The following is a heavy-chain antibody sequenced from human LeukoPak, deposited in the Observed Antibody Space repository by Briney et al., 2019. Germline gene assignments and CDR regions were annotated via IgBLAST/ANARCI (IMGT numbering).Heavy chain of an antibody. Sequence: SETLSLTCTVSGGSISSYYWSWIRQPAGKGLEWIGRIYTRGSTNYNPSLKSRVTISVDKSKNQFSLKLSSVTAADTAVYYCARDIVVVPAAMEDYYYYYYMDVWGKGTTVTVSS. CDR3: ARDIVVVPAAMEDYYYYYYMDV. J-gene: IGHJ6*03. CDR1: GGSISSYY. V-gene: IGHV4-4*07. D-gene: IGHD2-2*01. CDR2: IYTRGST.